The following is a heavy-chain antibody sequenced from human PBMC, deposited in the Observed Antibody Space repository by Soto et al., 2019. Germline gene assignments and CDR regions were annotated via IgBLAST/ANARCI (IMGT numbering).Heavy chain of an antibody. J-gene: IGHJ4*02. CDR3: ASAPPYYGISGDLEV. Sequence: QVQLVQSGAEVKKTGASVKVACEAPGHYFSGYYMYWVRQAPGHGLEWMGWINLNSGGTNYAQKFQGRVTMTRATSITTGYMDLRGLTSDDTAVYYCASAPPYYGISGDLEVWGLGTLVTVSS. CDR1: GHYFSGYY. CDR2: INLNSGGT. V-gene: IGHV1-2*02. D-gene: IGHD3-22*01.